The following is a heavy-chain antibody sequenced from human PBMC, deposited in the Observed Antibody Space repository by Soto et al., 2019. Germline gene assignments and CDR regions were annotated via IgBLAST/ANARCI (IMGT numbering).Heavy chain of an antibody. V-gene: IGHV4-34*01. Sequence: QVQLQQWGAGLLKPSETLSLTCAVYGGSFSGYYWSWIRQPPGKGLEWIGEINHSGSTNYNPSLKSRVTISVDTSKNQFSLKLSSVTAADTAMYYCARGRINCSSTSCYHYFDYWGQGTLVTVSS. CDR2: INHSGST. CDR1: GGSFSGYY. D-gene: IGHD2-2*01. J-gene: IGHJ4*02. CDR3: ARGRINCSSTSCYHYFDY.